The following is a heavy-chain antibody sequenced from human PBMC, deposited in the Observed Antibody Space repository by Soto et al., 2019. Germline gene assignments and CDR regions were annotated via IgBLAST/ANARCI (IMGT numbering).Heavy chain of an antibody. CDR2: IYWDDDE. J-gene: IGHJ5*02. V-gene: IGHV2-5*02. D-gene: IGHD7-27*01. Sequence: QITLKESGPTLVKPTQTLTLTCAFSGFSLSTTGVGVGWIRQPPGKALEWLAFIYWDDDERDRPSQKNRLTFTKHISKTQLVLTMANMDSVDKATYYCARPSVNWGSRGLIYHWGQGTLVTFSS. CDR1: GFSLSTTGVG. CDR3: ARPSVNWGSRGLIYH.